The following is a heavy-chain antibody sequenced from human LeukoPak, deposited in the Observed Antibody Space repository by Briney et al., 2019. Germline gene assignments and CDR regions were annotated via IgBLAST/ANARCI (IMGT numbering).Heavy chain of an antibody. CDR3: ARVRCSGGSCPYYYYYYYMDV. J-gene: IGHJ6*03. CDR2: IYYTGST. CDR1: GGSVSSSSYY. D-gene: IGHD2-15*01. Sequence: SETLSLTCTLSGGSVSSSSYYWGWIRQSPGKGLEWIGSIYYTGSTYYNPSLKSRVTISLDTSKNQFSLKLTSVTAADTAVYYCARVRCSGGSCPYYYYYYYMDVWGKGTTVTVSS. V-gene: IGHV4-39*07.